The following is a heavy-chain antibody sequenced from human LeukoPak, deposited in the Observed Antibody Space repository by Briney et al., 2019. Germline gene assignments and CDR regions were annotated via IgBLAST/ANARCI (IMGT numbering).Heavy chain of an antibody. CDR2: INHSGST. D-gene: IGHD2-2*01. CDR1: GGCFRGCY. CDR3: ARGRIVVVPAAMAYYYYGMDV. V-gene: IGHV4-34*01. J-gene: IGHJ6*04. Sequence: SETLSLTCAVYGGCFRGCYWSWIRQPPGKGLEWIGEINHSGSTNYNPSLKGRVTISVDTSKNQFSLKLSSVTAADTAVYYCARGRIVVVPAAMAYYYYGMDVWGKGTTVTVSS.